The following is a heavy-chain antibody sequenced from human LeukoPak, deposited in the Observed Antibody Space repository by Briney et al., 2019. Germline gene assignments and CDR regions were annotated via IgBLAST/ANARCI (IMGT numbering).Heavy chain of an antibody. CDR2: ISSSSSYI. V-gene: IGHV3-21*06. CDR1: GFTFSSYS. D-gene: IGHD1/OR15-1a*01. J-gene: IGHJ2*01. CDR3: ARESTKGPYLYWYFDL. Sequence: VGSLRLSCAASGFTFSSYSMNWVRQAPGQGPEWVSSISSSSSYIYYGDSMKGRFTISRDNAKNSLYLQMKSLRAEDTAVYYCARESTKGPYLYWYFDLWGRGTLVTVSS.